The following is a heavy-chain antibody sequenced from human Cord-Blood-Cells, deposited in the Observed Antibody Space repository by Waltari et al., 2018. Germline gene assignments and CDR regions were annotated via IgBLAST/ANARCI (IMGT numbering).Heavy chain of an antibody. CDR3: AKVPYYDSSGDAFDI. D-gene: IGHD3-22*01. CDR2: ISYDGSNK. V-gene: IGHV3-30*18. Sequence: QVQLVESGVGVVQPGRSLRLSCAASGFTLSTYGMHWIRQAPGKGLEWVAVISYDGSNKYYADSVKGRFTISRDNSKNTLYLQMNSLRAEDTAVYYCAKVPYYDSSGDAFDIWGQGTMVTVSS. CDR1: GFTLSTYG. J-gene: IGHJ3*02.